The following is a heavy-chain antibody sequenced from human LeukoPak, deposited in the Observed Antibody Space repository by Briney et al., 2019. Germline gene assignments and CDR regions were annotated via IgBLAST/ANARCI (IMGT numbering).Heavy chain of an antibody. V-gene: IGHV3-30*04. D-gene: IGHD3-22*01. Sequence: GGSLRLSCAASGFTFSSYAMHWVRQAPGKGLEWVAVISYDGSNKYYADSVKGRFTISRDNSKNTLYLQMNSLRAEDTAVYYCAKGRAGYYDSSGYYLDAFDIWGQGTMVTVSS. CDR1: GFTFSSYA. CDR3: AKGRAGYYDSSGYYLDAFDI. CDR2: ISYDGSNK. J-gene: IGHJ3*02.